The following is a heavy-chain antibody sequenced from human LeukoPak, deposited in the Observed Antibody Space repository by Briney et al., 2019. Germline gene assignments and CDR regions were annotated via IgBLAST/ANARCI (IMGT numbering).Heavy chain of an antibody. J-gene: IGHJ4*02. Sequence: GGSLRLSCAASGFTVSNNYMMWVRQAPGKGLEWVSDIYRSGGTNYADSVKGRFTISRDNAKNTLYLQMNSLRAEDTAVYYCAREETIYDSSGYYCYWGQGTLVTVSS. CDR3: AREETIYDSSGYYCY. V-gene: IGHV3-53*01. CDR1: GFTVSNNY. CDR2: IYRSGGT. D-gene: IGHD3-22*01.